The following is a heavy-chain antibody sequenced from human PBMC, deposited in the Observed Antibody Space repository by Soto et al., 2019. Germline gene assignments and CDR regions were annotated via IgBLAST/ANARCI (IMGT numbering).Heavy chain of an antibody. CDR3: ARDLSIAARPWFDP. Sequence: QTLSLTFAISGDSFSSNSAAWNWIRQSPSRGLEWLGRTYYRSKWYNDYAVSVKSRITINPDTSKNQFSLQLNSVTPEDTAVYYCARDLSIAARPWFDPWGQGTLVTASS. V-gene: IGHV6-1*01. CDR2: TYYRSKWYN. J-gene: IGHJ5*02. CDR1: GDSFSSNSAA. D-gene: IGHD6-6*01.